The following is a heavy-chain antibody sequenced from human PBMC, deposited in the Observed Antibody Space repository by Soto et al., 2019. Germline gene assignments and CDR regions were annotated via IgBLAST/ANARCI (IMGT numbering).Heavy chain of an antibody. CDR2: IWYAGSNK. V-gene: IGHV3-33*01. D-gene: IGHD3-10*01. Sequence: QVQLVESGGGVVQPGRSLRLSCAAAGFTFSSYGMHWVRQAPGKGLEWVAVIWYAGSNKYYADSVKGRFTISRDNSKNTLYLQMNSLRAEDTAVYYCARVPAGFGDNWFDPWGQGTLVTVSS. CDR1: GFTFSSYG. J-gene: IGHJ5*02. CDR3: ARVPAGFGDNWFDP.